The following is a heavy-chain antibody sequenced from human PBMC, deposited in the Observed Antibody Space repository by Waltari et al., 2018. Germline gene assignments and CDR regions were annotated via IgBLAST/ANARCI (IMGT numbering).Heavy chain of an antibody. CDR2: MNPNSGNT. V-gene: IGHV1-8*01. D-gene: IGHD3-10*01. CDR3: ARAHSGSDLSLSYYFDY. Sequence: QVQLVQSGAEVKKPGASVKVSCKASGYTFTSYDINWVRQAPGQGLEWMGWMNPNSGNTGYAQKFQGRVTMTRNTSISTAYMELSSLRSEDTAVYYCARAHSGSDLSLSYYFDYWGQGTLVTVSS. J-gene: IGHJ4*02. CDR1: GYTFTSYD.